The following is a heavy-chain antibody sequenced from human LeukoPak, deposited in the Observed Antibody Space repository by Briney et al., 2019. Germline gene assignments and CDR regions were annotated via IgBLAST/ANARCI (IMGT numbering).Heavy chain of an antibody. CDR1: GYRFTGCY. Sequence: ASVKVSCKASGYRFTGCYMHWVRQAPGQGLEWMGWINPNSGGTIYAQKFQGRVTMTRDTSISTAYMELSRLTSDDTAIYYCARDPSPTRLDYWGQGTLVTVSS. CDR3: ARDPSPTRLDY. CDR2: INPNSGGT. J-gene: IGHJ4*02. V-gene: IGHV1-2*02. D-gene: IGHD2-15*01.